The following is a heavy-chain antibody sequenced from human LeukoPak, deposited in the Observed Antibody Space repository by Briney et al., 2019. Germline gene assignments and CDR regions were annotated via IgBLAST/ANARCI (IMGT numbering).Heavy chain of an antibody. CDR3: ARDLVDCSGGSCHFFADY. D-gene: IGHD2-15*01. J-gene: IGHJ4*02. CDR2: INHSGST. CDR1: GGSFSGYY. V-gene: IGHV4-34*01. Sequence: PSETLSLTCAVYGGSFSGYYWSWIRQPPGKGLEWIGEINHSGSTNYNPSLKSRVTISVDTSKNQFSLKLSSVTAADTAVYYCARDLVDCSGGSCHFFADYWGQGTLVTVSS.